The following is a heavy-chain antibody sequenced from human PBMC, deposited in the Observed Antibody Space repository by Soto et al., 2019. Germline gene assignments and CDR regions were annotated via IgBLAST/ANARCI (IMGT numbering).Heavy chain of an antibody. Sequence: SETLSLTCAVHGGSFSGYYWDWIRQPPGKGLEWIGEVNHGGTSNYNPSLKSRAIISVDTSKNQFSLKLTSVTAEDTALYFCAGSSFLGPGDFFHGWEFWGKGTTVTVSS. D-gene: IGHD3-10*01. J-gene: IGHJ6*04. CDR2: VNHGGTS. CDR3: AGSSFLGPGDFFHGWEF. CDR1: GGSFSGYY. V-gene: IGHV4-34*01.